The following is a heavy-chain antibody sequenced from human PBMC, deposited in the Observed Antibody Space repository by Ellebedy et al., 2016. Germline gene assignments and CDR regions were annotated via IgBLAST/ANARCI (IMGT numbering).Heavy chain of an antibody. CDR1: GGTFSSSA. CDR2: IIPIFGTA. Sequence: ASVKVSCKASGGTFSSSAISWVRQAPGQGLEWMGVIIPIFGTANYGQKFQGRVTITADESTSTAYMELSSLRSEDTAVYYCARWGGWADYWGQGTLVTVSS. V-gene: IGHV1-69*13. D-gene: IGHD6-19*01. CDR3: ARWGGWADY. J-gene: IGHJ4*02.